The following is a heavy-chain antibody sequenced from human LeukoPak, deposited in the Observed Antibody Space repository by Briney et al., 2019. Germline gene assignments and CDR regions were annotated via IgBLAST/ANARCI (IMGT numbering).Heavy chain of an antibody. V-gene: IGHV4-34*01. CDR3: ARVRSYYGSGSYYKPHHFDY. CDR1: GGSFSGYY. Sequence: SETLSLTCAVYGGSFSGYYWSWIRQPPGKGLEWIGEINHSGSTNYNPPLKSRVTISVDTSKNQFSLKLSSVTAADTAVYYCARVRSYYGSGSYYKPHHFDYWGQGTLVTVSS. CDR2: INHSGST. J-gene: IGHJ4*02. D-gene: IGHD3-10*01.